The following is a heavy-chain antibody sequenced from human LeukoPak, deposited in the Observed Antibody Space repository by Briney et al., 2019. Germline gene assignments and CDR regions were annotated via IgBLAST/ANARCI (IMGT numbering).Heavy chain of an antibody. CDR2: IYYSGST. Sequence: SETLSLTCTVSGGSISSGDYYWSWIRQPPGKGLEWIGYIYYSGSTYYNPSLKSRVTISVDTSKNQFSLKLSSVTAADTAVYYCAGLGGATVTTHNFDYWGQGTLVTVSS. CDR3: AGLGGATVTTHNFDY. J-gene: IGHJ4*02. D-gene: IGHD4-17*01. CDR1: GGSISSGDYY. V-gene: IGHV4-30-4*08.